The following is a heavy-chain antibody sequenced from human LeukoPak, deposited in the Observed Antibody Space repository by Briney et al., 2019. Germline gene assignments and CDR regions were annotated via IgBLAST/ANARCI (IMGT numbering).Heavy chain of an antibody. D-gene: IGHD3-10*01. CDR3: TTSTGRLTYFDY. CDR1: GFTFSTYW. Sequence: GGSLRLPCAASGFTFSTYWMHWVRQAPGKGLEWVGRIKSKTDGGTTDYAAPVKGRFTISRDDSKNTLYLQMNSLKTEDTAVYYCTTSTGRLTYFDYWGQGTLVTVSS. V-gene: IGHV3-15*01. J-gene: IGHJ4*02. CDR2: IKSKTDGGTT.